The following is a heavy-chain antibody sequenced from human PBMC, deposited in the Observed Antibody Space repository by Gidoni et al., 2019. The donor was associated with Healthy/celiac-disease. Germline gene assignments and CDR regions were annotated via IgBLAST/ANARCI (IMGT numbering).Heavy chain of an antibody. V-gene: IGHV4-59*08. Sequence: QVQLQESGPLLVKPSETLSLTCTVSVGSISSYYWSWIRQPPGKVLEWIGYIYYSGSTNYNPSRKSRVTISVDTSKNQFSRKLSAVTAADTDVYYCARLHFFSGWYGGFDYWGQGTLVTVSS. CDR3: ARLHFFSGWYGGFDY. D-gene: IGHD6-19*01. J-gene: IGHJ4*02. CDR1: VGSISSYY. CDR2: IYYSGST.